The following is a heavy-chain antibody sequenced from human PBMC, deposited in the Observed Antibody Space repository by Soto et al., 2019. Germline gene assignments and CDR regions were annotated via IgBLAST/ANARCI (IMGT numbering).Heavy chain of an antibody. CDR3: ESTLRHPKSYGDYVGYFDL. D-gene: IGHD4-17*01. CDR1: GFTFSSYW. CDR2: IKQDGSEK. V-gene: IGHV3-7*01. J-gene: IGHJ2*01. Sequence: VQLVESGGGLVQPGGSLRLSCAASGFTFSSYWMSWVRQAPGKGLEWVANIKQDGSEKYYVDSVKGRFTISRDNAKNSLYLQMNSLRAEDTAVYYCESTLRHPKSYGDYVGYFDLWGRGTLVTVSS.